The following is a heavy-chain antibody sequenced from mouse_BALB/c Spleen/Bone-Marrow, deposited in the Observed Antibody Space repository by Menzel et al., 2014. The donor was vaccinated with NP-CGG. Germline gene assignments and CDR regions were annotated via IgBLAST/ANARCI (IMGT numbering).Heavy chain of an antibody. V-gene: IGHV1-9*01. CDR3: ARGIRNYFGY. CDR1: GYTFSNYW. J-gene: IGHJ2*01. CDR2: ILPGSGSS. Sequence: QVQLQQSGAELMKPGASVKISCKATGYTFSNYWIEWVKQRPGHGLEWTGEILPGSGSSQYNEKFEGKATFTADTSSNTAYMQPSSLTSEDSAVYYCARGIRNYFGYWGQGTTLTVSS. D-gene: IGHD3-2*02.